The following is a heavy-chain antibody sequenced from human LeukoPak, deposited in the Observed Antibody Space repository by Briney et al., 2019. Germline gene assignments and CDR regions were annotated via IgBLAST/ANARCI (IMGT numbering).Heavy chain of an antibody. J-gene: IGHJ4*02. Sequence: GSLRLSCAASGFTFSSYSMNWIRQPPGKGLEWIGEINHSGSTNYNPSLKSRVTISVDTSKNQFSLKLSSVTAADTAVYYCARITVSSSPRKYYFDYWGQGTLVTVSS. CDR1: GFTFSSYS. D-gene: IGHD6-6*01. CDR2: INHSGST. V-gene: IGHV4-34*01. CDR3: ARITVSSSPRKYYFDY.